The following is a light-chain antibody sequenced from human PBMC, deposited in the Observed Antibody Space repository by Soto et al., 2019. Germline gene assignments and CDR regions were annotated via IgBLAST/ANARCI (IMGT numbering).Light chain of an antibody. CDR1: SSNIGAGYD. J-gene: IGLJ3*02. V-gene: IGLV1-40*01. Sequence: QAVVTQPPSVSGAPGQRVTISCTGSSSNIGAGYDVHWYQQLPGTAPTLLIYGNNNRPSGVPDRSSGSKSGTSASLAITGLQADDEAGYYCQSYDSSLSGSGVFGGGTELTV. CDR3: QSYDSSLSGSGV. CDR2: GNN.